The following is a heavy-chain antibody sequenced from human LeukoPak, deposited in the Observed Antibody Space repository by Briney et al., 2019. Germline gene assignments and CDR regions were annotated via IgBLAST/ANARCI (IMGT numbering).Heavy chain of an antibody. CDR2: IYHSGTT. Sequence: SETLSLTCSVFGYSISSGYSWGWIRQPPGKGLEWIGIIYHSGTTHYNPSLRSRVIISVDTSKNQFSLKLRSVTAADTAVFYCARVPGVYYDTLIGFGSGWFDPWGQGTLVTVSS. CDR3: ARVPGVYYDTLIGFGSGWFDP. V-gene: IGHV4-38-2*02. CDR1: GYSISSGYS. J-gene: IGHJ5*02. D-gene: IGHD3-9*01.